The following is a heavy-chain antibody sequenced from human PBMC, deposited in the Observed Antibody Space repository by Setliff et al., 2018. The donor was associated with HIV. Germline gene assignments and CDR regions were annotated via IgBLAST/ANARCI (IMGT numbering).Heavy chain of an antibody. Sequence: ASVKVSCKASGYTFTTYAIHWVRQAPGQRLEFMGWINAGNGNTKYSQRFQGRVTITIDTSASTAYMELSSLRSEDTAVYYCARAKTSGTYYGWSYWGQGTLVTVSS. J-gene: IGHJ4*02. CDR2: INAGNGNT. CDR3: ARAKTSGTYYGWSY. CDR1: GYTFTTYA. D-gene: IGHD1-26*01. V-gene: IGHV1-3*01.